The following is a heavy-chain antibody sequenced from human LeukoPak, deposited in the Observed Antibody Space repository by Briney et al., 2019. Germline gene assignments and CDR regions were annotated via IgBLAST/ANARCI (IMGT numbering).Heavy chain of an antibody. D-gene: IGHD3-22*01. CDR3: ARGTMIVLLDY. V-gene: IGHV4-59*01. Sequence: SETLSLTCTVSGGSISRNYWSWIRQPPGKGLEWIGYIYYSGSTNYNPSLKSRVTISVDTSKNQFSLKLSSVTAADTAVYYCARGTMIVLLDYWGQGTLVTVSS. CDR1: GGSISRNY. J-gene: IGHJ4*02. CDR2: IYYSGST.